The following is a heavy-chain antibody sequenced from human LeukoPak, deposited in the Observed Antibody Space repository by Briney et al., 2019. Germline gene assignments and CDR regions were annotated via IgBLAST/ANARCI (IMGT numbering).Heavy chain of an antibody. Sequence: ASVKVSCKASGYIFTGYYMHWVRQAPGQGLEWMGWMNPNSANTGYAQKFQGRLTMTRDTSINTAFLELSSLTSDDTAVYYCARGGSGWPIDYWGQGTLVTVSS. CDR2: MNPNSANT. V-gene: IGHV1-8*02. CDR1: GYIFTGYY. J-gene: IGHJ4*02. CDR3: ARGGSGWPIDY. D-gene: IGHD6-19*01.